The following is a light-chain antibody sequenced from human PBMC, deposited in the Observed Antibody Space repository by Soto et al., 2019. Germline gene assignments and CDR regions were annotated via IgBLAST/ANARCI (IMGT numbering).Light chain of an antibody. CDR2: KDT. CDR3: QSVDSSGTYGV. V-gene: IGLV3-25*03. CDR1: ALPKQY. Sequence: SYELTQPPSVSVSPGQTARITCSGDALPKQYAYWYHQKPGQAPVLVIYKDTERPSGIPERISGSSSGTTVTLTISGVQAEDEADYYCQSVDSSGTYGVCGGGTKLTVL. J-gene: IGLJ3*02.